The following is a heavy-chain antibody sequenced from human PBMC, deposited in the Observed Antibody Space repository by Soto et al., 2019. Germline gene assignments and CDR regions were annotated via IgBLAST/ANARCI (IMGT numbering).Heavy chain of an antibody. J-gene: IGHJ5*02. CDR1: GGSFSGYY. CDR3: ARGDWFDP. V-gene: IGHV4-34*01. CDR2: INHSGST. Sequence: SETLSLTCAVYGGSFSGYYWSWIRQPPGKGLEWIGEINHSGSTNYNPSLKSRVTISVDTSKNQFSLKLSSVTAADTAVYYCARGDWFDPWGQGTLVTVSS.